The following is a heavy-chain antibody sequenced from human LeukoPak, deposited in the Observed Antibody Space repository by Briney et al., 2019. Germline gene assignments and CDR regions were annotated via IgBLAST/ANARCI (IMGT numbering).Heavy chain of an antibody. D-gene: IGHD4-17*01. Sequence: PGGSLRLSCAASGFTFSSYAMHWVRQAPGKGLEWVAVISYHGSNKHYADSVKGRFTISRDNSKSTLYLQMNSLRAEDTAVYYCARGGTYGDPRSIDYWGQGTLVTVSS. J-gene: IGHJ4*02. CDR1: GFTFSSYA. V-gene: IGHV3-30*04. CDR2: ISYHGSNK. CDR3: ARGGTYGDPRSIDY.